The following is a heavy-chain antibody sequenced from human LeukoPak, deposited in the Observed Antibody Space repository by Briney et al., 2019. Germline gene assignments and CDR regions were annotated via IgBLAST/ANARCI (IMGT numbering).Heavy chain of an antibody. CDR3: ARRAYCGGDCYVDY. V-gene: IGHV5-51*01. D-gene: IGHD2-21*02. Sequence: GESLKISCKGSGYSFTSYWIGWVRQMPGKGLEWMGNIYPGDSDTRYSPSFQGQVTISADNSISTAYLQGSSLKASDTAMYYCARRAYCGGDCYVDYWGQGTLVTVSS. CDR2: IYPGDSDT. J-gene: IGHJ4*02. CDR1: GYSFTSYW.